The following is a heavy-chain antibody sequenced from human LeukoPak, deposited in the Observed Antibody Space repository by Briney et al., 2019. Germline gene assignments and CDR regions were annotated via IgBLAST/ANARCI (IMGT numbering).Heavy chain of an antibody. D-gene: IGHD3-10*01. J-gene: IGHJ4*02. Sequence: GGSLRLSCADSRFTFSNYWMNWVRQAPGKGLEWVSKISGSGTTYYADSVKGRFTISRDNSKNTLYLEMNSLRAEDTALYYCAKEGSSGSYSDYWGQGTLVTVSS. V-gene: IGHV3-23*01. CDR1: RFTFSNYW. CDR2: ISGSGTT. CDR3: AKEGSSGSYSDY.